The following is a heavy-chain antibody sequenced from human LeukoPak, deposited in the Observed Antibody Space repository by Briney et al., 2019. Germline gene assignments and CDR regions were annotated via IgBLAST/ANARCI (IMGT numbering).Heavy chain of an antibody. CDR1: GFTFSSYG. J-gene: IGHJ4*02. V-gene: IGHV3-30*02. Sequence: PGGSLRLSCAASGFTFSSYGMHWVRQAPGKGLGWVAFIRYDGSNKYYADSVKGRFTISRDNSKNTLYLQMNSLRAEDTAVYYCARATIAAAAHARFDYWGQGTLVTVSS. CDR3: ARATIAAAAHARFDY. D-gene: IGHD6-13*01. CDR2: IRYDGSNK.